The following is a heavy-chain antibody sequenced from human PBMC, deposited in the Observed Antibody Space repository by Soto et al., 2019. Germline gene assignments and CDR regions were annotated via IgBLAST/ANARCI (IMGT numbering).Heavy chain of an antibody. D-gene: IGHD2-2*01. Sequence: QVQLQESGPGLVKPSQTLSLTCTVSGGSISSGGYYWSWIRQHPGKGLEWIGYIYYSGSTYYNPSLKSRVSLSVDTPKNQFSPKLSSVTAADTAVYYWARSSTGANYFDYWGQGTLVTVSS. CDR1: GGSISSGGYY. CDR2: IYYSGST. J-gene: IGHJ4*02. CDR3: ARSSTGANYFDY. V-gene: IGHV4-31*03.